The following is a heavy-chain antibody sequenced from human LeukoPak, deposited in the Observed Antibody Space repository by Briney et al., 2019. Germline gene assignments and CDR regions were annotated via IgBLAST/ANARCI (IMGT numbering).Heavy chain of an antibody. CDR3: ARASYGSGSYYNVDFDY. Sequence: GASVKVSCKASGYTFTSYDINWVRQATGQGLEWMGWMNPNSGNTGYAQKFQGRVTMTRNTSISTAYMELSSLRSEDTAVYYCARASYGSGSYYNVDFDYWGQGTLVTVSS. J-gene: IGHJ4*02. CDR1: GYTFTSYD. V-gene: IGHV1-8*01. CDR2: MNPNSGNT. D-gene: IGHD3-10*01.